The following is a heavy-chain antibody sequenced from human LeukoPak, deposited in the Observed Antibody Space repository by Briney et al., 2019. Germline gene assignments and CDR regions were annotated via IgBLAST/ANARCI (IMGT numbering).Heavy chain of an antibody. J-gene: IGHJ1*01. CDR1: GFTFSNAW. CDR2: IKSKTDGGTT. D-gene: IGHD3-22*01. Sequence: GGSLRLSCAASGFTFSNAWMSWVRQAPGKGLEWVGRIKSKTDGGTTDYAAPVKGRFTISRDDSKNTLYLQMNSLKTEDTAVYYCTTHRRSYYYDSSGAFQHWGQGTLVTVSS. CDR3: TTHRRSYYYDSSGAFQH. V-gene: IGHV3-15*01.